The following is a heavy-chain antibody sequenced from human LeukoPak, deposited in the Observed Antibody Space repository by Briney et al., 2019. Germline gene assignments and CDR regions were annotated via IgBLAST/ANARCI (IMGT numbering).Heavy chain of an antibody. D-gene: IGHD3-9*01. CDR1: GFTFSSSG. CDR3: VRGLTPYYGVDV. CDR2: IKNKLNTYTA. J-gene: IGHJ6*02. Sequence: GGSLRLSCTASGFTFSSSGMHWVRQAPGKGLEWVGRIKNKLNTYTAQYAASVQGRFTISRDDSENSLYLQLSSLEPEDTAVYYCVRGLTPYYGVDVWGQGTTVTVSS. V-gene: IGHV3-72*01.